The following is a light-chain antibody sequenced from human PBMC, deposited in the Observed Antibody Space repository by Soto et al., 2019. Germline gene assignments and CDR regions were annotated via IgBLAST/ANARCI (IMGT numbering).Light chain of an antibody. CDR2: EVS. V-gene: IGLV2-14*01. CDR3: SSYRSGSTYV. CDR1: SSDVGTYNY. J-gene: IGLJ1*01. Sequence: QSALTQPASVSGSPGQSITISCTGTSSDVGTYNYVSWHQQRPGQAPKLMIYEVSNRPSGVSDRFSASKSGNTASLTISGLQAGDEADYYCSSYRSGSTYVFGTGTKLTVL.